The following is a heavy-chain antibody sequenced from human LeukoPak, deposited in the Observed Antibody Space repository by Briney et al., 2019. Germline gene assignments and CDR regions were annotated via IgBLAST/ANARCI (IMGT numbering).Heavy chain of an antibody. V-gene: IGHV1-2*02. CDR3: ARDLRVTMIVVVPDAFDI. J-gene: IGHJ3*02. CDR1: GYTFTGYY. Sequence: GASVKVSCKASGYTFTGYYMHWVRQAPGQGLEWMGWINPNSGGTNYAQQFQGRVTMTRDASISTAYMELSRLRSDDTAVYSCARDLRVTMIVVVPDAFDIWGQGTMVTVSS. D-gene: IGHD3-22*01. CDR2: INPNSGGT.